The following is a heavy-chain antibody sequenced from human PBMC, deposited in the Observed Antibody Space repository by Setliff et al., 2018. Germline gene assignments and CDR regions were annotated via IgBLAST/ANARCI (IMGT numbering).Heavy chain of an antibody. J-gene: IGHJ4*02. V-gene: IGHV3-53*01. CDR1: GFTVSNDF. Sequence: GESLKISCVVSGFTVSNDFMGWVRQAPGKGLEWVSVIYNIGETRYADSVKGRFTVSRDSSQNKIHLQMDSLRAEDTGKYFCARADSDSYYPYYFDFWGQGALVTVSS. CDR2: IYNIGET. CDR3: ARADSDSYYPYYFDF. D-gene: IGHD3-22*01.